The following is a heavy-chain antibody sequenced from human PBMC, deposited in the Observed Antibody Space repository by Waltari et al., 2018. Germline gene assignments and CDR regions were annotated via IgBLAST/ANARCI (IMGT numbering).Heavy chain of an antibody. D-gene: IGHD4-17*01. CDR3: ARGDDYGDLDAFDI. Sequence: QVQLQESGPGLVKPSGTLSLTCAVSGGAISSKNGWSWVRQPPGKGLEWIGEIYHSGRTNYNPSLKSRVTISVDKSKNHFSVKVSSVTAADTAVYYCARGDDYGDLDAFDIWGQGTMVTVSS. V-gene: IGHV4-4*02. J-gene: IGHJ3*02. CDR2: IYHSGRT. CDR1: GGAISSKNG.